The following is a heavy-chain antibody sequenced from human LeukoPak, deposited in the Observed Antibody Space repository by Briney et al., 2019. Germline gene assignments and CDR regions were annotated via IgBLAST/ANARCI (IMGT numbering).Heavy chain of an antibody. D-gene: IGHD2-21*02. V-gene: IGHV3-33*06. Sequence: PGGSLRLSCAASGFTFSSFDMNWVRQAPGKGLEWVAVIWDDGSNKYYADSVKGRFTISRDNSKNTLYLQMNSLRAEDTAVYYCAKDRSVVVTATIDYWGQGTLVTVSS. CDR1: GFTFSSFD. J-gene: IGHJ4*02. CDR3: AKDRSVVVTATIDY. CDR2: IWDDGSNK.